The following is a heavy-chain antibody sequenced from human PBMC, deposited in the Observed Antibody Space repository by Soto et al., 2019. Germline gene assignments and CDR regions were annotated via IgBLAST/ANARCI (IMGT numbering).Heavy chain of an antibody. CDR3: ARPGDAYGLDV. V-gene: IGHV4-39*01. Sequence: SETLSLTCSVSGASVTRGSYYWAWIRQPPGKGLEWIASIHSHSGSTYYDPSLRGRVPSSVDSSKNHFSLNLSSVTAADTAVYYCARPGDAYGLDVWGQGTTVTVSS. CDR2: IHSHSGST. CDR1: GASVTRGSYY. J-gene: IGHJ6*02. D-gene: IGHD2-21*02.